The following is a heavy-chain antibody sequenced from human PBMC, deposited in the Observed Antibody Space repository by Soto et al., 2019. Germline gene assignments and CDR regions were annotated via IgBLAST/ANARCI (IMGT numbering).Heavy chain of an antibody. CDR3: ARGDYYDLLTGYHDY. V-gene: IGHV1-18*01. D-gene: IGHD3-9*01. Sequence: ASVKVSCKTSGYTFTSYSISWVRQAPGQGLEWMGWINVYNGNTNYAEKFRGRVTMTTATSTSTAYLEIRSLRSDDTAVYYCARGDYYDLLTGYHDYWGQGTQVTVSS. CDR1: GYTFTSYS. J-gene: IGHJ4*02. CDR2: INVYNGNT.